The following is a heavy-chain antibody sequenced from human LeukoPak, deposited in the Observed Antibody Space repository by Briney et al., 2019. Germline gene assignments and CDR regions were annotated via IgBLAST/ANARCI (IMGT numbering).Heavy chain of an antibody. CDR3: ARVEGLKPSIAAP. V-gene: IGHV3-74*01. Sequence: GGSLRLSCAASGFTFHSYWMHWVRQAPGKGLVWVSRIGNDGGSTTYADSVKGRFTISRDNAKNTLYLQMNSVRAEDTAVYYCARVEGLKPSIAAPWGQGTMVTVSS. D-gene: IGHD6-6*01. CDR2: IGNDGGST. CDR1: GFTFHSYW. J-gene: IGHJ3*01.